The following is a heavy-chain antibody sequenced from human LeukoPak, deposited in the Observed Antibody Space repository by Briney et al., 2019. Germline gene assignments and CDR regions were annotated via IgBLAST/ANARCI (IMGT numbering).Heavy chain of an antibody. CDR2: FTGGDGSA. J-gene: IGHJ4*02. V-gene: IGHV3-23*01. Sequence: GGSLRLSCEASGFTFRNFAMSWVRQAQGKGLEWVSTFTGGDGSAYYADSVKGRFTISRDNSKNTLYLQMNSLRAEDTALYYCAKEGFDYWGQGTLVTVSS. CDR3: AKEGFDY. CDR1: GFTFRNFA.